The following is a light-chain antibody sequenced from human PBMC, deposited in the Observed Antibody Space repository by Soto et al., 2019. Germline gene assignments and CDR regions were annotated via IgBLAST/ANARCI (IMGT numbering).Light chain of an antibody. CDR2: EVT. CDR1: NSDIGGYNH. J-gene: IGLJ2*01. V-gene: IGLV2-14*03. Sequence: QSALTQPASVSGSPGQSITISCTGTNSDIGGYNHVSWYQQHPGKAPKLLIYEVTYRPSGVSSRFSASKSGNTASLTISGLQAEDEADYYCISFTSRSTLIFGGGTQLTVL. CDR3: ISFTSRSTLI.